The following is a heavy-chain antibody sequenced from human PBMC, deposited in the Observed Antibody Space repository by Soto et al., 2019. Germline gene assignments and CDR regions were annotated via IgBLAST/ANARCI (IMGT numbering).Heavy chain of an antibody. CDR2: INHSGST. CDR1: GGSFSGYY. Sequence: SETLSLTCAVYGGSFSGYYWSWIRQPPGKGLEWIGEINHSGSTNYNPSLKSRVTISVDTSKNQFSLKLSSVTAADTTVYYCAREWQGDYYYYYYMDVWGKGTTVTVSS. V-gene: IGHV4-34*01. D-gene: IGHD5-12*01. J-gene: IGHJ6*03. CDR3: AREWQGDYYYYYYMDV.